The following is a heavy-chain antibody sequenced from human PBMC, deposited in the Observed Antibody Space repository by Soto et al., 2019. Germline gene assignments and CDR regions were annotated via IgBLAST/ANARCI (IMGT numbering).Heavy chain of an antibody. D-gene: IGHD1-26*01. CDR1: GFTFSSYD. CDR3: ARVKVGATSEYFDY. V-gene: IGHV3-13*01. CDR2: IGTAGDT. Sequence: GSLRLSCAASGFTFSSYDMHWVRQATGKGLEWVSAIGTAGDTYYPGSVKGRFTISRENAKNSLYLQMNSLRAEDTAVYYCARVKVGATSEYFDYWGQGTLVTVSS. J-gene: IGHJ4*02.